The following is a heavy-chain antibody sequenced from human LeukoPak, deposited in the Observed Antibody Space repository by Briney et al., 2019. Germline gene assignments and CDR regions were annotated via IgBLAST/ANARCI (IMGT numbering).Heavy chain of an antibody. CDR3: ARESTGIVGATDY. D-gene: IGHD1-26*01. CDR1: GYSISSGYY. Sequence: PSETLSLTCTVSGYSISSGYYWGWIRQPPGKGLEWIGSIYHSGSTYYNPSLKSRVTISVDTSKNQFSLKLSSVTAADTAVYYCARESTGIVGATDYWGQGTLVTVSS. CDR2: IYHSGST. V-gene: IGHV4-38-2*02. J-gene: IGHJ4*02.